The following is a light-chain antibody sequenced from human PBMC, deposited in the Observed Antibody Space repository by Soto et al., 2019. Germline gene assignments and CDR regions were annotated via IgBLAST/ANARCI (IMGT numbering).Light chain of an antibody. CDR3: QQYNSSPGT. Sequence: TEARSTLSSSATQRATLSFMASQGVSSNLSWYQQKPGQAPTLLIYGASTRATGIPARFSGSGSGTDFTLTISSLQSEDFAVYYSQQYNSSPGTFGQGTKVDIK. J-gene: IGKJ1*01. V-gene: IGKV3-15*01. CDR1: QGVSSN. CDR2: GAS.